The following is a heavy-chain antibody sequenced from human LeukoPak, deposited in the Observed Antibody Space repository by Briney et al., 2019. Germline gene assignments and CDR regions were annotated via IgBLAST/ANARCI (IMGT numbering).Heavy chain of an antibody. CDR1: GYTFTSYY. Sequence: GASVKVSCKASGYTFTSYYMHWVRQARGQRLEWIGWIVVGSGNTNYAQKFQERVTITRDMSTSTAYMELSSLRSEDTAVYYCAAVSQRNGDFDYWGQGTLVTVSS. CDR2: IVVGSGNT. CDR3: AAVSQRNGDFDY. V-gene: IGHV1-58*02. J-gene: IGHJ4*02. D-gene: IGHD2-8*01.